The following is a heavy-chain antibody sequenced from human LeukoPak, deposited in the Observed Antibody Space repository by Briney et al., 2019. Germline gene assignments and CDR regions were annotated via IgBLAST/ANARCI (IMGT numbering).Heavy chain of an antibody. J-gene: IGHJ4*02. V-gene: IGHV4-39*01. Sequence: TSETLSLTCTVSGGSISSSSCYWGWIRQPPGKGLEWIGSIYYSGSTYYNPSLKSRVTISVDTSKNQFSLKLSSVTAADTAVYYCARGKVGGSYWTAFDYWGQGTLVTVSS. CDR2: IYYSGST. CDR1: GGSISSSSCY. CDR3: ARGKVGGSYWTAFDY. D-gene: IGHD1-26*01.